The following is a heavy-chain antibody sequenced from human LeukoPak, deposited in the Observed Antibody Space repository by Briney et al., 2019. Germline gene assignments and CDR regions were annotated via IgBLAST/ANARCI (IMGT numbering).Heavy chain of an antibody. CDR3: GRHTDYYDGDY. CDR1: GGYISDYY. Sequence: PSETLSLTCTVSGGYISDYYWNWIRQPPGKGLEWIGYIYYSGNTYYNPSLKSRVTISVDTSKNQFSLKLSSVTAADTALYYCGRHTDYYDGDYWGQGTVVTVSS. V-gene: IGHV4-59*08. CDR2: IYYSGNT. J-gene: IGHJ4*02. D-gene: IGHD3-22*01.